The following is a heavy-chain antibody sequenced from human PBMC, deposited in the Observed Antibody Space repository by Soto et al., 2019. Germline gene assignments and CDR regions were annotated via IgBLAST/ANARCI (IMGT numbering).Heavy chain of an antibody. CDR2: IYYSGST. CDR3: ARVWYSGRRMDY. J-gene: IGHJ4*02. Sequence: QVQLQESGPGLVKPSQTLSLTCTVSGGSISSGDYYWSWIRQPPGKGLEWNGYIYYSGSTYYNPSLKSRVTISGDTSKIQFSLKLSSVTAADTAVYHCARVWYSGRRMDYWGQGTLVTVSS. CDR1: GGSISSGDYY. V-gene: IGHV4-30-4*01. D-gene: IGHD6-13*01.